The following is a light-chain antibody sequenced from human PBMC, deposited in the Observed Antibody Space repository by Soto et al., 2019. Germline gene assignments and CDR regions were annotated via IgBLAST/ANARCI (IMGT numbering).Light chain of an antibody. Sequence: VQLTQSPSSLSASVGDRVTFTCQASQGVRDYLNWYQQKSGQAPRLLIHDASNLQSGVSSRFSARGSGTDFTLTISGLQPEDYATYYCQQGYSTPWTFGQGTKVDI. CDR1: QGVRDY. CDR2: DAS. V-gene: IGKV1-39*01. CDR3: QQGYSTPWT. J-gene: IGKJ1*01.